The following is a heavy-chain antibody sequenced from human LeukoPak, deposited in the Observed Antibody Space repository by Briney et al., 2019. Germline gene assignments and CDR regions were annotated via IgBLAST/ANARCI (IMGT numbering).Heavy chain of an antibody. CDR2: IGISGDT. Sequence: GGSLRLSCAASGLTFYGYAMHWVRQATGKALEWVSAIGISGDTYYPDSVKGRFTISRDDAQNSLSLQMNNLSPGDTAVYFCARPGPNFWYFDLWGRGTLVTVSS. CDR3: ARPGPNFWYFDL. V-gene: IGHV3-13*01. CDR1: GLTFYGYA. D-gene: IGHD1-7*01. J-gene: IGHJ2*01.